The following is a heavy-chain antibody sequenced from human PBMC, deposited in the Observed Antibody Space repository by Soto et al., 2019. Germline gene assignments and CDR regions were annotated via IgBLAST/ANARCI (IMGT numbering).Heavy chain of an antibody. CDR1: GGPISSYY. CDR3: AREEYYYDSSGYYHTYNWFDP. J-gene: IGHJ5*02. D-gene: IGHD3-22*01. V-gene: IGHV4-59*01. CDR2: VYYSGST. Sequence: LSETLSLTCTVSGGPISSYYWTWIRQPPGKGLEWIGYVYYSGSTNYNPSLKSRVTISVDTSKNQFSLKLSSVTAADTAVYYCAREEYYYDSSGYYHTYNWFDPWGQGTLVTVSS.